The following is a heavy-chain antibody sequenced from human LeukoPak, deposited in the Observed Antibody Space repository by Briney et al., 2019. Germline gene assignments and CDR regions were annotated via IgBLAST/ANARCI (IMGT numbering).Heavy chain of an antibody. CDR2: IGTAGDT. D-gene: IGHD3-22*01. J-gene: IGHJ4*02. CDR1: GFTFSSYD. CDR3: ARAGDSSGSLDC. V-gene: IGHV3-13*04. Sequence: GGSLRLSCAASGFTFSSYDMHWVRQATGKGLEWVSAIGTAGDTYYPGSVKGRFTVSRENAKNSLYLQMNSLRAGDTAVYYCARAGDSSGSLDCWGQGTLVTVSS.